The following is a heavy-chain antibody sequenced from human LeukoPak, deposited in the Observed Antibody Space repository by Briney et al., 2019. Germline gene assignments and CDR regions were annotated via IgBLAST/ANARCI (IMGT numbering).Heavy chain of an antibody. J-gene: IGHJ4*02. CDR3: AKSRMSGIAVAAPFDY. CDR1: GFTFSSYA. D-gene: IGHD6-19*01. CDR2: ISYDGSNK. Sequence: GGSLRLSCAASGFTFSSYAMHWVRQAPGKGLEWVAVISYDGSNKYYADSVKGRFTISRDNSKNTLYLQMNSLRAEDTAVYYCAKSRMSGIAVAAPFDYWGQGTLVTVSS. V-gene: IGHV3-30-3*02.